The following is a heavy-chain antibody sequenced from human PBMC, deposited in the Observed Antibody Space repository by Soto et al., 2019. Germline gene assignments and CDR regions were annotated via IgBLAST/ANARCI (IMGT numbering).Heavy chain of an antibody. Sequence: PGDSLRPPSKASGFTFSNYSFNWVRQAPGKGLEWVSYISSSSSTIYYADSVKGRFTISRDNAKNSLYLQMNSLRAEDTAVYYCARDGGYSYGPFDYWGQGT. J-gene: IGHJ4*02. CDR2: ISSSSSTI. D-gene: IGHD5-18*01. V-gene: IGHV3-48*01. CDR3: ARDGGYSYGPFDY. CDR1: GFTFSNYS.